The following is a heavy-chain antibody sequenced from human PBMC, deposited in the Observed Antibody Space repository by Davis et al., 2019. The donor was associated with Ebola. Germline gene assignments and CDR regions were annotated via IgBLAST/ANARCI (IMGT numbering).Heavy chain of an antibody. CDR1: GYTFTSYA. V-gene: IGHV1-69*06. D-gene: IGHD3-10*01. Sequence: SVKVSCKASGYTFTSYAISWVRQAPGQGLEWMGGIIPIFGTANYAQKFQGRVTITADKSTSTAYMELSSLRSEDTAVYYCASRPTPESYGSGSYDSYYYYYGMDVWGQGTTVTVSS. CDR3: ASRPTPESYGSGSYDSYYYYYGMDV. J-gene: IGHJ6*02. CDR2: IIPIFGTA.